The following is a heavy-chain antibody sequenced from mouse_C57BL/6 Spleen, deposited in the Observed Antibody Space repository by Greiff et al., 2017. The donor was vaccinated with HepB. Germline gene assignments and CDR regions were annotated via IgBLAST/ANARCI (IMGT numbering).Heavy chain of an antibody. Sequence: VMLVESGPELVKPGASVKISCKASGYAFSSSWMNWVKQRPGKGLEWIGRIYPGDGDTNYNGKFKGKATLTADKSSSTAYMQLSSLTSEDSAVYFCARSPFPYAMDYWGQGTSVTVSS. J-gene: IGHJ4*01. V-gene: IGHV1-82*01. CDR3: ARSPFPYAMDY. CDR2: IYPGDGDT. CDR1: GYAFSSSW.